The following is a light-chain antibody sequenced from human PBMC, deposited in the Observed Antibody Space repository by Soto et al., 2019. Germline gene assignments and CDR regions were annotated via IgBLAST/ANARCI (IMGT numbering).Light chain of an antibody. CDR1: QSVSSSY. CDR2: GAS. V-gene: IGKV3-20*01. CDR3: QQYGSSLLT. J-gene: IGKJ4*01. Sequence: EIVLTQSPGTLSLSPGERATLSCRASQSVSSSYLAWYRQKPGQAPRLLIYGASSRATGIPDRFSGSGSGTDFTLTISGLELEDLAVYYCQQYGSSLLTFGGGTKVQIK.